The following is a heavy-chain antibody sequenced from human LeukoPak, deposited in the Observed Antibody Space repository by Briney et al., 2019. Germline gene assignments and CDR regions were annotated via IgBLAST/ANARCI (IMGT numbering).Heavy chain of an antibody. J-gene: IGHJ4*02. CDR1: GFTFSDYY. CDR3: VRESAGGRNYYYDSSGLDY. CDR2: ISSSGSTI. Sequence: GGSLRLSCAASGFTFSDYYMSWIRQAPGKGLEWVSYISSSGSTIYYADSVKGRFTISRDNAKNSLYLQMNSLRAEDTAVYYCVRESAGGRNYYYDSSGLDYWGQGTLVTVSS. V-gene: IGHV3-11*01. D-gene: IGHD3-22*01.